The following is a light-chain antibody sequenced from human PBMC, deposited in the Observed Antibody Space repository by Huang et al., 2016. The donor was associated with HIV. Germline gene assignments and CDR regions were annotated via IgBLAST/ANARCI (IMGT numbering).Light chain of an antibody. CDR1: QSISTW. J-gene: IGKJ1*01. CDR3: QQYSAYSWT. V-gene: IGKV1-5*03. CDR2: KSS. Sequence: DIQMTQSPSTLSASVGDRVTITCRASQSISTWLDWYQQKPGKAPKLLIYKSSNLEYGVPSRCSGSGSGTEFTLTISSLQPDDFATYYCQQYSAYSWTFGQGTKVDIK.